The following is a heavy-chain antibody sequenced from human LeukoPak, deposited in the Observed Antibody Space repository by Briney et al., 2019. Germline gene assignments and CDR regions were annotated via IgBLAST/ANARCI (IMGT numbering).Heavy chain of an antibody. D-gene: IGHD3-22*01. CDR2: IYPGDSDT. V-gene: IGHV5-51*01. Sequence: GESLKISCETSGYSFTTYWIGWVRQMPGKGLEWMGIIYPGDSDTRYSPSLQGQVTISADKSISTAYLQWSSLKASDTAMYYCARTYYYDSSGLKFDYWGQGTLVTVSS. CDR3: ARTYYYDSSGLKFDY. J-gene: IGHJ4*02. CDR1: GYSFTTYW.